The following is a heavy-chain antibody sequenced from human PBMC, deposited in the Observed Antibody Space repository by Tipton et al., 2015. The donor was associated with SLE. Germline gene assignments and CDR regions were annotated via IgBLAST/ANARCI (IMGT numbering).Heavy chain of an antibody. V-gene: IGHV4-59*08. J-gene: IGHJ4*02. Sequence: GEALSTYYWSWIRQSPEKGLEWIGCVYYSGNANYNPSLKNRVTLSVDTSKNQFSLRLTSVTAADTAVYYCARSAPSLAVAVYYFDYWGQGTLVTVSS. CDR3: ARSAPSLAVAVYYFDY. D-gene: IGHD6-19*01. CDR2: VYYSGNA. CDR1: GEALSTYY.